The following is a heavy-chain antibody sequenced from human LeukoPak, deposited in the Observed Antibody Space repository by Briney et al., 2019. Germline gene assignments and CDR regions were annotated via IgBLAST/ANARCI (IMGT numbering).Heavy chain of an antibody. V-gene: IGHV3-7*04. Sequence: GGSLRLSCAASGFTFSSYWMSWVRQAPGKGLEWVANIKQDGSEKSYVDSVKGRFTISRDNAKNSLYLQMNSLRAEDTAVYYCARTLTYYYGSGSSTPFYYYYGMDVWGQGTTVTVSS. D-gene: IGHD3-10*01. CDR2: IKQDGSEK. CDR3: ARTLTYYYGSGSSTPFYYYYGMDV. J-gene: IGHJ6*02. CDR1: GFTFSSYW.